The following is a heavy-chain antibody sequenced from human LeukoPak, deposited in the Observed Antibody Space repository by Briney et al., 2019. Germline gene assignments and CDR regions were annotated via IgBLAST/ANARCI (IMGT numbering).Heavy chain of an antibody. CDR3: AKREPDYYYFYLDV. V-gene: IGHV3-23*01. CDR1: GFTFSSYA. D-gene: IGHD1-14*01. J-gene: IGHJ6*03. Sequence: GGSLRLSCAASGFTFSSYAMSWVRQTPGKGLEWVSTISGSGRSTYYADSVKDRFTISRDNSKNTLYLQMNSLRAEDTAVYYCAKREPDYYYFYLDVWGKGTAVTVSS. CDR2: ISGSGRST.